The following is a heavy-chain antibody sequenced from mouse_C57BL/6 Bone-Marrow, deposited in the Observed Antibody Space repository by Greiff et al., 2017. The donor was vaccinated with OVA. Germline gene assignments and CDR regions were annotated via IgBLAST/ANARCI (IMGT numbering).Heavy chain of an antibody. CDR1: GYAFSSYW. J-gene: IGHJ3*01. CDR3: ARGGMASWFAY. Sequence: QVQLKQSGAELVKPGASVKISCKASGYAFSSYWMNWVKQRPGKGLEWIGQIYPGDGDTNYNGKFKGKATLTADKSSSTAYMQLSSLTSEDSAVYFCARGGMASWFAYWGQGTLVTVSA. CDR2: IYPGDGDT. D-gene: IGHD2-10*02. V-gene: IGHV1-80*01.